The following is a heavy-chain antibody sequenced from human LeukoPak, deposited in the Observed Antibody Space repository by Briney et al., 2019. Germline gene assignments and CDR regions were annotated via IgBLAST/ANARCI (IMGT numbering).Heavy chain of an antibody. CDR2: ISNSGNT. CDR3: TREADLVVVTDDF. CDR1: GGSFSGYY. Sequence: SETLSLTCAVYGGSFSGYYWSWIRQPPGKGLEWIGSISNSGNTYYNPSLRSRVTISVDTSKNQLSLRLTSVTAADTAVYYCTREADLVVVTDDFWGQGTLVTVSS. V-gene: IGHV4-34*01. D-gene: IGHD2-21*02. J-gene: IGHJ4*02.